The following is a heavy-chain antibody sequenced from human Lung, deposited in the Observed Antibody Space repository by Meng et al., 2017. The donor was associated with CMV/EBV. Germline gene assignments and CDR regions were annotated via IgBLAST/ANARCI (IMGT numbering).Heavy chain of an antibody. V-gene: IGHV1-18*01. D-gene: IGHD3-10*01. CDR1: GYTFTSYG. CDR2: ISAYNGNT. Sequence: ASVKVSCKASGYTFTSYGISRVRQAPGQGLKWRGWISAYNGNTNYAQKFQGRVIMTTDTFTSTAYMELRSLRSDDTAVYYCARDWELVTHGGDYWGQGPLVTVSS. CDR3: ARDWELVTHGGDY. J-gene: IGHJ4*02.